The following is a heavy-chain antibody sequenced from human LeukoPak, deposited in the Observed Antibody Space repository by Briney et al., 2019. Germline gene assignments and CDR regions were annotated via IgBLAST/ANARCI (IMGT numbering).Heavy chain of an antibody. J-gene: IGHJ4*02. V-gene: IGHV3-11*05. CDR1: GFTFSDYY. CDR2: ISSSSSYT. D-gene: IGHD1-20*01. Sequence: PGGSLRLSCAASGFTFSDYYMSWIRQAPGKGLEWVSYISSSSSYTNYADSVKGRFTISRDNAKNSLYLQMNSLSAEDTAVYYCARGNSITGTTPLDYFDYWGQGTLVTVSS. CDR3: ARGNSITGTTPLDYFDY.